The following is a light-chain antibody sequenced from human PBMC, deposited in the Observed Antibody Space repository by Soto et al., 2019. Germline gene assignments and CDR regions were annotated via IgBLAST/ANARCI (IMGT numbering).Light chain of an antibody. V-gene: IGKV3-15*01. CDR1: QSVRSK. CDR2: GAS. J-gene: IGKJ2*01. Sequence: EIVMTQSPATLSVSPGERATLSCRASQSVRSKLAWYQQKLGQAPRLLIYGASTRATGIPARFSGSGSGTEFTLTISSLQSEDFAFYYCQQYDNWPAMYTFGQGTKLEIK. CDR3: QQYDNWPAMYT.